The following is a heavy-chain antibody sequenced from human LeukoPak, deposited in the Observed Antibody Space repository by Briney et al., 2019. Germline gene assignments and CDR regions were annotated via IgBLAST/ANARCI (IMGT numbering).Heavy chain of an antibody. J-gene: IGHJ4*02. CDR3: ARVRGDIVVVPAAMPVHFDY. Sequence: ASVKVSCKAPGYSFTSYFMHWVRQAPGQGLEWMGWISAYNGNTNYAQKLQGRVTMTTDTSTSTAYMELRSLRSDDTAVYYCARVRGDIVVVPAAMPVHFDYWGQGTLITVSS. V-gene: IGHV1-18*04. D-gene: IGHD2-2*01. CDR2: ISAYNGNT. CDR1: GYSFTSYF.